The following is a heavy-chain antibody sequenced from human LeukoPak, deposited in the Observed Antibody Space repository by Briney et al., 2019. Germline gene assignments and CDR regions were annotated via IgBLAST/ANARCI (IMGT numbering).Heavy chain of an antibody. CDR3: ARGLQYNDAFDL. V-gene: IGHV3-21*01. Sequence: GGSLRLSCAASRFTFSDYPMNWVRQAPGKGLDWVSSISSTSNFIFYADSVEGRFTMSRDNAKNSLYLQMNSLRAEDTAVYYCARGLQYNDAFDLWGQGTMVTVSS. D-gene: IGHD1-1*01. CDR1: RFTFSDYP. CDR2: ISSTSNFI. J-gene: IGHJ3*01.